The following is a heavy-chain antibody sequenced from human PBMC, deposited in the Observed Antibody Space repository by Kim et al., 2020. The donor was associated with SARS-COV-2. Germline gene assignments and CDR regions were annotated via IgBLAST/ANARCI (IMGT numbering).Heavy chain of an antibody. D-gene: IGHD2-15*01. CDR3: ARGYCSGGTCYSGDWYNWFHP. CDR1: GGSINGDYY. Sequence: SETLSLTCTVSGGSINGDYYWSWIRQHPGMGLEWIGYISNSGYTYYNPSLKTRLTMSVDTSKNQFSLKLTSVTAADTAVYHCARGYCSGGTCYSGDWYNWFHPWGPGTLVTVSS. CDR2: ISNSGYT. J-gene: IGHJ5*02. V-gene: IGHV4-31*03.